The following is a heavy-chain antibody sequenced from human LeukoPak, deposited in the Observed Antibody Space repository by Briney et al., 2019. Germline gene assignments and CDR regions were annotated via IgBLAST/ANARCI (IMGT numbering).Heavy chain of an antibody. CDR2: INSEGSST. D-gene: IGHD3-3*01. CDR1: GFIFSRFW. Sequence: QPGGSLRLSCAASGFIFSRFWMHWVRQAPGKGLVWVSRINSEGSSTNYADSVKGRFAISRDNAKNTLYLQMNSLRAEDTAVYYCAKDVTFFGVVIIGYFDYWGQGTLVAVSS. J-gene: IGHJ4*02. CDR3: AKDVTFFGVVIIGYFDY. V-gene: IGHV3-74*01.